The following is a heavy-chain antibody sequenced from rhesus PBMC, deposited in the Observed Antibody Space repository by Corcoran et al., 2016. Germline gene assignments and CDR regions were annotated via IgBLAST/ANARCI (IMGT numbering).Heavy chain of an antibody. CDR3: ARGARNFWTGYYTGFDY. CDR2: ISYSGST. V-gene: IGHV4-122*02. D-gene: IGHD3-3*01. J-gene: IGHJ4*01. CDR1: GYSISSGYG. Sequence: QLQLQESGPGLVKPSETLSLTCAVSGYSISSGYGWSWIRQPPGKGREWIGYISYSGSTSYNPSLKSRVTISRDTSKNQFSLKLSSVTAADTAVYYCARGARNFWTGYYTGFDYWGQGVLVTVSS.